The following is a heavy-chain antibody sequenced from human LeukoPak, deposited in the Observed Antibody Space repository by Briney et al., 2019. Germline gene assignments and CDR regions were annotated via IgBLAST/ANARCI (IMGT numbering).Heavy chain of an antibody. D-gene: IGHD3-3*01. CDR3: ARTYADFWSGYYYWFDP. V-gene: IGHV4-34*01. Sequence: SETLSLTXAVYGGSFSGYYWSWIRQSPGKGLEWLGEINHSGSTNYNPSLKSRVTISVDTSKNQFSLKLSSVTAADTAVYYCARTYADFWSGYYYWFDPWGQGTLVTVSS. CDR2: INHSGST. J-gene: IGHJ5*02. CDR1: GGSFSGYY.